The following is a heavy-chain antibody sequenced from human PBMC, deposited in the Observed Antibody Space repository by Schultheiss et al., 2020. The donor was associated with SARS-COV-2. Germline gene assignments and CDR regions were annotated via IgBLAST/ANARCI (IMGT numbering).Heavy chain of an antibody. CDR3: ARGRGGYSYGSDAFDI. CDR1: GGSFSGYY. CDR2: INHSGST. Sequence: SQTLSLTCAVYGGSFSGYYWSWIRQPPGKGLEWIGEINHSGSTNYNPSLKSRVTISVDTSKNQFSLKLRSVTAADTAVYFCARGRGGYSYGSDAFDIWGQGTMVTVSS. V-gene: IGHV4-34*01. J-gene: IGHJ3*02. D-gene: IGHD5-18*01.